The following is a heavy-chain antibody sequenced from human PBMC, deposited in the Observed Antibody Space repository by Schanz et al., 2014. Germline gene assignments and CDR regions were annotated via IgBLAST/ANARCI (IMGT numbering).Heavy chain of an antibody. Sequence: EVQLAESGGGLVQPGGSLRLSCAASTFTFSSDWMSWVRQAPGKGLEWVANIKEDGSVKDYVDSVEGRFTISRDNAKRSLFLQMNSLRVEDTAVYFCVSQTGSPKYWGQGTLVTDSS. V-gene: IGHV3-7*02. CDR3: VSQTGSPKY. D-gene: IGHD6-13*01. J-gene: IGHJ4*02. CDR1: TFTFSSDW. CDR2: IKEDGSVK.